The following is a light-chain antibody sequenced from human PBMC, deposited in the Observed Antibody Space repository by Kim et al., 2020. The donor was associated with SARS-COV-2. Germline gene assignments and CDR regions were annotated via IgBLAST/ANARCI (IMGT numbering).Light chain of an antibody. J-gene: IGKJ5*01. CDR3: HQYGDSPRT. Sequence: APGQTATLACRASQRVGSAYIAWCQHRPGQPPRLLVFGETGRATGIPDRFSVSGSGTDSTLTISRLEPEDFAVYYCHQYGDSPRTFGPGTRLEIK. CDR1: QRVGSAY. V-gene: IGKV3-20*01. CDR2: GET.